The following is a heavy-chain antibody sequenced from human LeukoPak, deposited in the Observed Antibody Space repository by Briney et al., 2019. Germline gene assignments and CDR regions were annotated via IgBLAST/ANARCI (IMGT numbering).Heavy chain of an antibody. D-gene: IGHD2-2*01. CDR1: GFTFSSYG. CDR3: AKEVVPAATWFYHYYYMDV. J-gene: IGHJ6*03. CDR2: ISCDRSNK. V-gene: IGHV3-30*18. Sequence: GGSLRLSCAASGFTFSSYGMHWVRQAPGKGLEWVAVISCDRSNKYYADSVKGRFTISRDNSKNTLYLQMNSLRAEDTAVYYCAKEVVPAATWFYHYYYMDVWGKGTTVTISS.